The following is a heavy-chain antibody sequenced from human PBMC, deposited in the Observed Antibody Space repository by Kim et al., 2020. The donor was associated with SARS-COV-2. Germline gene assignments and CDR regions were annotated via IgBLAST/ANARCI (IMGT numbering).Heavy chain of an antibody. CDR1: GFTFSNYW. CDR3: ARGTNAWNGVDY. CDR2: IYGIGRVL. Sequence: GGSLRLSCEVSGFTFSNYWMHWVRQSPGKGLVWVSRIYGIGRVLHYADSVKGRFTTSRDNAMRTVYLQRNSLRVEDTGRSSFARGTNAWNGVDYGGQGT. J-gene: IGHJ4*02. V-gene: IGHV3-74*01. D-gene: IGHD1-1*01.